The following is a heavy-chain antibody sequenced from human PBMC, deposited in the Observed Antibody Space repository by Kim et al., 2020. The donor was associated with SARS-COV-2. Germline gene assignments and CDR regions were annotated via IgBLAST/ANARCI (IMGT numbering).Heavy chain of an antibody. J-gene: IGHJ6*02. CDR1: GGSISSGDYY. D-gene: IGHD3-3*01. CDR3: ARDQSGFLKWRAYYYGMDV. V-gene: IGHV4-30-4*01. Sequence: SETLSLTCTVSGGSISSGDYYWSWIRQPPGKGLEWIGYIYYSGSTYYNPSLKSRVTISVDTSKNQFSLKLSSVTAADTAVYYCARDQSGFLKWRAYYYGMDVWGQGTTVTVSS. CDR2: IYYSGST.